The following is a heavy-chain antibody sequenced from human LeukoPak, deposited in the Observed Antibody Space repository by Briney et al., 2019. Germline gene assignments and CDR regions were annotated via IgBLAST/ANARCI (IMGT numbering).Heavy chain of an antibody. Sequence: SETLSLTCTVSGGSLSSYYWSWIRQPPGKGLEWIGYIYDSGSTNYNPSLKSRVTISVDTSKNQFSLRLSSVTAADTAVYYCARMDTAMVGGFDSWGQGTLVTVSS. CDR3: ARMDTAMVGGFDS. CDR2: IYDSGST. V-gene: IGHV4-59*01. J-gene: IGHJ4*02. D-gene: IGHD5-18*01. CDR1: GGSLSSYY.